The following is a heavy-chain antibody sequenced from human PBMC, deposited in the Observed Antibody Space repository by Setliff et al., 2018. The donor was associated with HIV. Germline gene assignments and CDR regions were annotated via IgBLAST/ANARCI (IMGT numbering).Heavy chain of an antibody. CDR3: VDC. V-gene: IGHV3-33*08. J-gene: IGHJ4*02. Sequence: PGGSLRLSCAASGFTFSSYAMHWVRQAPGKGLEWVAVIWYDGSDKYYADSVKGRFTISTDNSKKTLSLQMNSLRAVTVRNVAAVDCWGQGKMVTVSS. D-gene: IGHD6-19*01. CDR2: IWYDGSDK. CDR1: GFTFSSYA.